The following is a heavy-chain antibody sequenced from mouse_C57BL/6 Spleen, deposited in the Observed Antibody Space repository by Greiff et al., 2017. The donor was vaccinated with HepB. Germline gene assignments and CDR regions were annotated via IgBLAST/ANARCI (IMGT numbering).Heavy chain of an antibody. J-gene: IGHJ3*01. V-gene: IGHV1-80*01. CDR2: IYPGDGDT. D-gene: IGHD6-1*01. Sequence: QVQLKESGAELVKPGASVKISCKASGYAFSSYWMNWVKQRPGKGLEWIGQIYPGDGDTNYNGKFKGKATLTADKSSSTAYMQRSSLTSEDSAVYFCARGGARSGFAYWGQVTLVTVSA. CDR3: ARGGARSGFAY. CDR1: GYAFSSYW.